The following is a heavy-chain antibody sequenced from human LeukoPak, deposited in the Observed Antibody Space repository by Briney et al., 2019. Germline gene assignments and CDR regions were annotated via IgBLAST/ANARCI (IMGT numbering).Heavy chain of an antibody. CDR1: GFTFSDYY. CDR3: VYGDYAIDY. CDR2: IYSGGST. J-gene: IGHJ4*02. V-gene: IGHV3-53*01. D-gene: IGHD4-17*01. Sequence: PGGSLRLSCAASGFTFSDYYMSWIRQAPGKGLEWVSVIYSGGSTYYADSVKGRFTISRDNSKNTLYLQMNSLRAEDTAVYYCVYGDYAIDYWGQGTLVTVSS.